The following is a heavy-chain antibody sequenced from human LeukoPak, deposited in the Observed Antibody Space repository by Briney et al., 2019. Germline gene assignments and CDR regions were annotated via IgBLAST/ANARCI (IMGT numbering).Heavy chain of an antibody. CDR2: INPNTGGT. CDR1: GYTFTGYF. Sequence: ASVRVSCKASGYTFTGYFMHWVRQAPGQGLDWMGWINPNTGGTKYAQKFQGRGTMARDTSIGTAYMELRTVTSDDTAVYFCARVHATGYFSLDLGYWGQGTLVTVSS. D-gene: IGHD3-9*01. J-gene: IGHJ4*02. CDR3: ARVHATGYFSLDLGY. V-gene: IGHV1-2*02.